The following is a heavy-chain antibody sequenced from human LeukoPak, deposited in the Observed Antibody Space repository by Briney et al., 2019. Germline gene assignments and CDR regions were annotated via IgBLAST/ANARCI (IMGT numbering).Heavy chain of an antibody. CDR2: ITGSSSTT. J-gene: IGHJ3*01. CDR3: GRDPNGDYVGAFEF. V-gene: IGHV3-23*01. Sequence: GGSLRLSCAGSGFTFSTFAMTWVRRAPGKGLEWLSSITGSSSTTYYADSVKGRFSISRDNSRNTLYLHMNTLRADDTAVYYCGRDPNGDYVGAFEFWGQGTTVTVS. D-gene: IGHD4-17*01. CDR1: GFTFSTFA.